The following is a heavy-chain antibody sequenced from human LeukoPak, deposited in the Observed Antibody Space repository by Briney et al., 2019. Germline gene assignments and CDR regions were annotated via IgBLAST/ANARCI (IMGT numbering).Heavy chain of an antibody. CDR3: ARDGGGYCSGGSCYHQYYFDY. D-gene: IGHD2-15*01. Sequence: SGTLSLTCAVSGGSISSSNWWSWVRQPPGQGLEWVGEIYHSGSTYYNPSLKSRVTISVDTSKNQFSLKLSSVTAADTAVYYCARDGGGYCSGGSCYHQYYFDYWGQGTLVTVSS. CDR2: IYHSGST. J-gene: IGHJ4*02. V-gene: IGHV4-4*02. CDR1: GGSISSSNW.